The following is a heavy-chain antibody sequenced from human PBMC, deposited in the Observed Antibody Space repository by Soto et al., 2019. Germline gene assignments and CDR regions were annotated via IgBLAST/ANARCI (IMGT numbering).Heavy chain of an antibody. CDR3: GKDISPGGMDV. CDR1: GATLQDYA. V-gene: IGHV3-9*01. CDR2: IYYNSNRI. J-gene: IGHJ6*04. Sequence: EVQLVESGGGLVQPGGSLRLSCAGSGATLQDYAMHWVRQAPGKGLEWVSGIYYNSNRIDYADYVKGRFTISRDNARNALYLQMISLTTEDTGFYYCGKDISPGGMDVWGRGIMVTVSS.